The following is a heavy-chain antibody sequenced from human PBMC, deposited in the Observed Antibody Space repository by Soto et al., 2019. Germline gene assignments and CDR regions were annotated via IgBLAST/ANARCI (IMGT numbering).Heavy chain of an antibody. D-gene: IGHD3-3*01. CDR3: ARDRYDFWSGFLPVVYYGMDV. Sequence: ASVKVSCKASGYTFTSYAMHWVRQAPGQRLEWMGWINAGNGNTKYSQKFRGRVTITRDTSASTAYMELSSLRSEDTAVYYCARDRYDFWSGFLPVVYYGMDVWGQGTTVTVSS. J-gene: IGHJ6*02. V-gene: IGHV1-3*01. CDR1: GYTFTSYA. CDR2: INAGNGNT.